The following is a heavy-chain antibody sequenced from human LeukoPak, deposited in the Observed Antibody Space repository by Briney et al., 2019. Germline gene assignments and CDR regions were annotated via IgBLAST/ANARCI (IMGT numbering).Heavy chain of an antibody. CDR1: GGSISSGSYY. CDR3: ARGGPGRFDAFDI. V-gene: IGHV4-61*02. D-gene: IGHD4-17*01. CDR2: IYTSGST. J-gene: IGHJ3*02. Sequence: SQTLSLTCTVSGGSISSGSYYWSWIRQPAGKGLEWIGRIYTSGSTNYNPSLKSRVTISVDTSKNQFSLKLSSVTAADTAVYYCARGGPGRFDAFDIWGQGTMVTVSS.